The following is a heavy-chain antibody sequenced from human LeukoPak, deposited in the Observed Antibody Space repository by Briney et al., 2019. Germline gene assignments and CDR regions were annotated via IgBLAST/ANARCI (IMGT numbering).Heavy chain of an antibody. J-gene: IGHJ4*02. D-gene: IGHD3-10*01. V-gene: IGHV3-23*01. CDR2: ITSSGRTP. CDR3: AKDRPNFYETSGSYYKIKDDF. Sequence: HPGGSLRLSCEASGFTFNTHAMSWVRQAPGMGLEWVASITSSGRTPYYTDSVKGRFTISRDNSKNTLYLQMNSLRGEDTAVYYCAKDRPNFYETSGSYYKIKDDFWGQGSLVTVSS. CDR1: GFTFNTHA.